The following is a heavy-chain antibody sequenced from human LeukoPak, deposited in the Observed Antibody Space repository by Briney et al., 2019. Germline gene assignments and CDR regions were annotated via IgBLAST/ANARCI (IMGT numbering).Heavy chain of an antibody. CDR2: IYYSGST. CDR1: GGSISSSRYY. CDR3: ARGPYSGNYLSYYGMDV. J-gene: IGHJ6*02. D-gene: IGHD1-26*01. V-gene: IGHV4-39*01. Sequence: PSETLSLTCTVSGGSISSSRYYWGWIRQPPGKGLEWIGNIYYSGSTYYNPSLKSRVTISVDTSKNQFSLKLSSVTTADTAVYYCARGPYSGNYLSYYGMDVWGQGTTVTVSS.